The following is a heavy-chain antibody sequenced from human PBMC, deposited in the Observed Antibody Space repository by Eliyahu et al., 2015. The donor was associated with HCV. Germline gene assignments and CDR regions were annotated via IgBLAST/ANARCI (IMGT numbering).Heavy chain of an antibody. D-gene: IGHD3-3*01. V-gene: IGHV4-4*02. J-gene: IGHJ4*02. Sequence: QVHLQESGPGLVKPXETLSLTXXVSGASITNNXWXXWVRQPPGRGLEWVAKIXHSGSTDYNSSLKSRVTISMDTSKNHFSLKMTSVTAADTAIYYCATGDFWSGFRYDFWGQGILVTVAS. CDR3: ATGDFWSGFRYDF. CDR2: IXHSGST. CDR1: GASITNNXW.